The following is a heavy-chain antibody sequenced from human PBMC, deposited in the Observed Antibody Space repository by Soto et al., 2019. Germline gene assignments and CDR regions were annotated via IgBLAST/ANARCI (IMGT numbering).Heavy chain of an antibody. D-gene: IGHD6-13*01. Sequence: GESLKISCNGSGYSFTIYWSSWVRQMPGKGLEWMGRIDPSDSYTNYSPSFQGHVTISADKSISTAYLQWSSLKASDTAVYYCARPSGYSSSTNWFDPWGQGTLVTVSS. CDR3: ARPSGYSSSTNWFDP. J-gene: IGHJ5*02. CDR1: GYSFTIYW. CDR2: IDPSDSYT. V-gene: IGHV5-10-1*01.